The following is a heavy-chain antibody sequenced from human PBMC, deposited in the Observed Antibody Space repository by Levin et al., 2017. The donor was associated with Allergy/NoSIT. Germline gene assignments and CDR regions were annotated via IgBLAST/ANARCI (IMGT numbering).Heavy chain of an antibody. CDR1: GFTFSTYW. V-gene: IGHV3-7*01. D-gene: IGHD6-13*01. J-gene: IGHJ4*02. CDR2: IKQDGSER. Sequence: GESLKISCAASGFTFSTYWMSWVRQAPGKGLECVANIKQDGSERYYVDSVKGRFTISRDNAKNSLYLQMNSLRVEDTAVYYCASSAYFSRGYWGQGTLVTVSS. CDR3: ASSAYFSRGY.